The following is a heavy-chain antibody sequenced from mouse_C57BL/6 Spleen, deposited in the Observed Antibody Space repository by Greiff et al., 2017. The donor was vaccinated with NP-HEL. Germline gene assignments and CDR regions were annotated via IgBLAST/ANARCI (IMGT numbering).Heavy chain of an antibody. CDR3: ARDDYYGSSSFAY. CDR1: GFNIKNTY. CDR2: IDPANGNT. D-gene: IGHD1-1*01. V-gene: IGHV14-3*01. Sequence: VQLKESVAELVRPGASVKLSCTASGFNIKNTYMHWVKQRPEQGLEWIGRIDPANGNTKYAPKFQGKATITADTSSNTAYLQLSSLTSEDTAIYYCARDDYYGSSSFAYWGQGTLVTVSA. J-gene: IGHJ3*01.